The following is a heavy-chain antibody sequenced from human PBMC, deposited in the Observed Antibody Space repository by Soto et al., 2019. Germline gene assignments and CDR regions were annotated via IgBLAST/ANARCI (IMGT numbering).Heavy chain of an antibody. Sequence: QVQLVESGGGVVQPGRSLRLSCAASGFTFTDHAIHWVRQAPGRGLEWVALISSDGSSKYFADSVKGRFTVSRDNSKNTLTLHMNSLRTEDTAVYYCARHGIGARKYHYRTLDVWGQGTTVTVSS. J-gene: IGHJ6*02. D-gene: IGHD6-6*01. V-gene: IGHV3-30-3*01. CDR3: ARHGIGARKYHYRTLDV. CDR1: GFTFTDHA. CDR2: ISSDGSSK.